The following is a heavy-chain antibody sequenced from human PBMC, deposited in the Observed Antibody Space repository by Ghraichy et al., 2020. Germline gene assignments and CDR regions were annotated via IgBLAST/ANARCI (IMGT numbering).Heavy chain of an antibody. Sequence: SETLSLTCSVSGGSINNPNYHWGWIRQPPGKGLEWIASFDYSGSTYYNPSLKSRVTISVDTSMNQFSLKLSSVTAADTAVYYCARSLYSGSYYYYYGMDVWGQGTTVTVSS. CDR2: FDYSGST. CDR3: ARSLYSGSYYYYYGMDV. D-gene: IGHD1-26*01. V-gene: IGHV4-39*01. J-gene: IGHJ6*02. CDR1: GGSINNPNYH.